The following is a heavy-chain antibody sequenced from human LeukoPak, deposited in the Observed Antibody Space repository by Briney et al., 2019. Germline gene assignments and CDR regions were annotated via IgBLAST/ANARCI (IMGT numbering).Heavy chain of an antibody. CDR1: GFTFSTYE. D-gene: IGHD4-11*01. V-gene: IGHV3-48*03. CDR3: ARGGNTGYDYNAFDV. CDR2: ISSSGRII. J-gene: IGHJ3*01. Sequence: PGGSLRLSCEASGFTFSTYEMNWVRLAPGKGLEWVSFISSSGRIIYYAASVKGRFTISRDNAKSSLYLQMNSLRAEDTAVYCCARGGNTGYDYNAFDVWGQGTMVTVSS.